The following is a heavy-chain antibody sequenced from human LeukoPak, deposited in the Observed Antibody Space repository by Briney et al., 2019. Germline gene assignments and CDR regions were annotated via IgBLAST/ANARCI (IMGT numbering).Heavy chain of an antibody. J-gene: IGHJ4*02. CDR3: ARDHRQQLVLSEYLLGYYFDY. Sequence: QSGGSLRLSCAASGFTVSSNYMNWVRQAPGKGLEWVSYISSSSSTIYYADSVKGRFTISRDNAKNSLYLQMNSLRAEDTAVYYCARDHRQQLVLSEYLLGYYFDYWGQGTLVTVSS. V-gene: IGHV3-48*01. CDR2: ISSSSSTI. D-gene: IGHD6-13*01. CDR1: GFTVSSNY.